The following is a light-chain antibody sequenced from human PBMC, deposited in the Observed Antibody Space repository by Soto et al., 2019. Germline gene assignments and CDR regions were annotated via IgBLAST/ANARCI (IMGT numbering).Light chain of an antibody. Sequence: EIGRTQSPAALSVSPRAGATLSCMASQSLGNKLSWFQQKPGQAPRLLIYDASTRATGIPARFSGSGSGTEFTLTISSLQSEDSAVYFCQQYNDWLWTFGQGTKVDIK. J-gene: IGKJ1*01. CDR2: DAS. CDR3: QQYNDWLWT. V-gene: IGKV3-15*01. CDR1: QSLGNK.